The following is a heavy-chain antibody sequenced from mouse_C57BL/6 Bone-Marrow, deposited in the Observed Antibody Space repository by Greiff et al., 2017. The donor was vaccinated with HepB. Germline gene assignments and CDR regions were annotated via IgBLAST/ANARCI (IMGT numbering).Heavy chain of an antibody. D-gene: IGHD1-1*01. CDR3: ARGGPYCYGNSYFDY. Sequence: LEESGPELVKPGASVKISCKASGYAFSSSWMNWVKQRPGQGLEWIGRIYPGDGDTNYNGKFKGKATLTADNSSSTAYMQRSSLTSEDSAVYFWARGGPYCYGNSYFDYWGQGTTLTVSS. CDR2: IYPGDGDT. J-gene: IGHJ2*01. V-gene: IGHV1-82*01. CDR1: GYAFSSSW.